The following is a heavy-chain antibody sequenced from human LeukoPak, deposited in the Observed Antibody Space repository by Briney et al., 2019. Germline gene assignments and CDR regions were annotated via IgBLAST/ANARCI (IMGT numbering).Heavy chain of an antibody. CDR1: GGSITGSNYY. V-gene: IGHV4-39*07. CDR2: LFYSGTT. D-gene: IGHD3-16*01. Sequence: SETLSLTCTVSGGSITGSNYYRGWIRQPPGKGLEWIGSLFYSGTTRYNPSLKSRVTIPLDTSKNQFSLELSSVTAADTAVYYCARGGVFPRQFDPWGQGTLVTVSS. CDR3: ARGGVFPRQFDP. J-gene: IGHJ5*02.